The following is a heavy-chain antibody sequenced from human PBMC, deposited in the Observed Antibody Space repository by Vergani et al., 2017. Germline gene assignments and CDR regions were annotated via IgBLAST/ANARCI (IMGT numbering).Heavy chain of an antibody. CDR2: IHYSENT. J-gene: IGHJ5*02. V-gene: IGHV4-59*11. CDR3: ASDTHSGQRADR. Sequence: QVQLQESGPGLVKSSETLSLTCSVSFDSIRNLYCNWICQPQGKGLEWIGSIHYSENTNYNPSLKTLVPISVDTSKNQFSLTLTSVTAADTAVYYCASDTHSGQRADRWGQGILVTVTS. D-gene: IGHD6-19*01. CDR1: FDSIRNLY.